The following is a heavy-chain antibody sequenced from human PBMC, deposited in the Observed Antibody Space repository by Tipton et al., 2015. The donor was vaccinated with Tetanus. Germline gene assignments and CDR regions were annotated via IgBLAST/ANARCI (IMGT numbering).Heavy chain of an antibody. Sequence: SLRLSCAASGFTFSSYSMNWVRQAPGKGLEWVSSISSSSSYIYYADSVKGRFTISRDNAKNSLYLQMNSLRAEDTAVYYCARDRRYFDRSYVGYFDLWGRGTLVTVSS. V-gene: IGHV3-21*01. CDR3: ARDRRYFDRSYVGYFDL. J-gene: IGHJ2*01. CDR1: GFTFSSYS. D-gene: IGHD3-9*01. CDR2: ISSSSSYI.